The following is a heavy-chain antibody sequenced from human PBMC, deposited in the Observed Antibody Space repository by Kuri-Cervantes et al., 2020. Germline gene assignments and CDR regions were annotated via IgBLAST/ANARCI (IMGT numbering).Heavy chain of an antibody. CDR2: IKRDGGLK. Sequence: GGSLRLSCAASGFTFSNYWMIWVRQAPGKGLEWMANIKRDGGLKYYVDSVKGRFTISRDNAKNLLFLQMNSLRDEDTAVYFCARDSGGIQLAYWGQGTLVTVSS. CDR3: ARDSGGIQLAY. D-gene: IGHD5-18*01. CDR1: GFTFSNYW. V-gene: IGHV3-7*01. J-gene: IGHJ4*02.